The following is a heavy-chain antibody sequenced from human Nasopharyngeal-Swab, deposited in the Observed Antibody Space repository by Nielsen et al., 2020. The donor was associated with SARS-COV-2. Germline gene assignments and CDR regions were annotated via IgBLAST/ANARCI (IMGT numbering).Heavy chain of an antibody. CDR3: ARDMSGYNNAYGVFYYYYAMDV. D-gene: IGHD5-18*01. Sequence: GESLKISCAASGFLFSYYYLTWLRHAPGKVLEWISYISNSGSSIYYADSVRGRFTISRDNAKKSLYLQMNSLRAEDTAVYFCARDMSGYNNAYGVFYYYYAMDVWGQGTTVTVSS. CDR2: ISNSGSSI. V-gene: IGHV3-11*01. J-gene: IGHJ6*02. CDR1: GFLFSYYY.